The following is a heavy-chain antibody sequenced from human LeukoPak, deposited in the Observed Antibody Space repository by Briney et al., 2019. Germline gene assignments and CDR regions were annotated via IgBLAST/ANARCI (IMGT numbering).Heavy chain of an antibody. CDR3: ATRSSGTNYYYYYGMDV. V-gene: IGHV1-2*02. J-gene: IGHJ6*02. CDR1: GYTFTDYY. D-gene: IGHD6-19*01. CDR2: INPNSGGT. Sequence: ASVKVSCKASGYTFTDYYIYWVRQAPGQGLEWMGWINPNSGGTNYPQRFQGRVTMTRDTSITTAHMELSSLTADDTAVYYCATRSSGTNYYYYYGMDVWGQGTTVTVSS.